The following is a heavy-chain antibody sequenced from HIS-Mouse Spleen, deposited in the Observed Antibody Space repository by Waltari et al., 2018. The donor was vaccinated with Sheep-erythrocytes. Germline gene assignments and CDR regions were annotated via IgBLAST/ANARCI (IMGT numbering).Heavy chain of an antibody. V-gene: IGHV1-8*01. J-gene: IGHJ4*02. CDR1: GYTCTSYD. CDR2: VNPNSGKA. Sequence: QVQLVQSGAEVKKPGASVKVSCKASGYTCTSYDINWVRQATGQGLGWMGRVNPNSGKAGYAQKFQGRVTMTRNTSISTAYMELGSLRSEDTAVDYCARGLWVYSSSSGFDYWGQGTLVTVSS. D-gene: IGHD6-6*01. CDR3: ARGLWVYSSSSGFDY.